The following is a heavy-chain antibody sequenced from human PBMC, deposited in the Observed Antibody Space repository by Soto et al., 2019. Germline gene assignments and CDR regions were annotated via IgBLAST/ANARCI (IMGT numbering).Heavy chain of an antibody. CDR1: GFTFNNYW. D-gene: IGHD1-1*01. CDR3: AKVATGSYNWFDP. Sequence: EVQLVESGGELVQPGGSLRLSCAASGFTFNNYWMHWVRQAPGKGLVWVSRINTDGSRTNYADSVKGRFTISRDNANNTLYLQTDSLRAEDTAVYYCAKVATGSYNWFDPWGQGTLVTVSS. V-gene: IGHV3-74*01. CDR2: INTDGSRT. J-gene: IGHJ5*02.